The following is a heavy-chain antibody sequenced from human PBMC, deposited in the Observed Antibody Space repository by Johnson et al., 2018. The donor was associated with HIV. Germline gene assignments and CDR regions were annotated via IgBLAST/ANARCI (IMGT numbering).Heavy chain of an antibody. Sequence: VQLVESGGGLVQPGGSLRLSCAVSGFTFDDYAMHWVRQAPGKGLEWVSGISWNSGSIGYADSVKGRFTISRDNAKNSLYLQMNSLRAEDTALYYCAKVLLPQDAFDIWGQGTMVTVSS. J-gene: IGHJ3*02. CDR2: ISWNSGSI. D-gene: IGHD2/OR15-2a*01. CDR3: AKVLLPQDAFDI. V-gene: IGHV3-9*01. CDR1: GFTFDDYA.